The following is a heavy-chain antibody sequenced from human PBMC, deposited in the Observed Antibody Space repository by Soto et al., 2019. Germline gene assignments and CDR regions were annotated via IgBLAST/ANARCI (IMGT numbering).Heavy chain of an antibody. Sequence: ASVKVSSKASGYTFTIYYMHWVRQAPGQGLEWMGWINPNSGGTNYAQKFQGWVTMTRDTSISTAYMELSRLRSDDTAVYYCARGRLLWFGELLPYYYYYGMDVWGQGTTVTVSS. CDR1: GYTFTIYY. J-gene: IGHJ6*02. CDR2: INPNSGGT. D-gene: IGHD3-10*01. V-gene: IGHV1-2*04. CDR3: ARGRLLWFGELLPYYYYYGMDV.